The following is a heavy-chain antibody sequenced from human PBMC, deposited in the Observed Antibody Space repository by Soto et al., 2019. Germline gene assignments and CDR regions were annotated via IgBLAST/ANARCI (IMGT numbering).Heavy chain of an antibody. CDR3: AKHWGPDSSGYSVDY. V-gene: IGHV3-23*01. D-gene: IGHD3-22*01. CDR1: RFTFSIYA. Sequence: PXLSFAASRFTFSIYAMSWVRQAPVKGLEWVSAISGSGGSTYYADSVKGRFTISRDNSKNTLYLQMNSLRAEDTAVYYCAKHWGPDSSGYSVDYWGQGTLVTVSS. J-gene: IGHJ4*02. CDR2: ISGSGGST.